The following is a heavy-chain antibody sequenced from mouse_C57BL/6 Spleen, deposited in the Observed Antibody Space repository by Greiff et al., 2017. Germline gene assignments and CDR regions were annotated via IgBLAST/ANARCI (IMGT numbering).Heavy chain of an antibody. CDR1: GYTFTSYW. CDR3: ARQLRLRSFDY. J-gene: IGHJ2*01. CDR2: IHPNSGST. V-gene: IGHV1-64*01. D-gene: IGHD3-2*02. Sequence: VQLQQPGAELVKPGASVKLSCKASGYTFTSYWMHWVKQRPGQGLEWIGMIHPNSGSTNYNEKFKSKATLTVDKSSSTAYMQLSSLTSEDSAVYYCARQLRLRSFDYWCQGTTLTVSS.